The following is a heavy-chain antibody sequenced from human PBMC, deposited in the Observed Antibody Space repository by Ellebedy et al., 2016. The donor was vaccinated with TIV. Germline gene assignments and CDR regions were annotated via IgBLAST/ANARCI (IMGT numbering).Heavy chain of an antibody. V-gene: IGHV4-31*03. Sequence: SETLSLXCTVSGASISSGPYYWNWIRQHPGKGLEWIGYIYSGGSTYYSPSLKSRVTISLDTSKNQFSLELTSVTAADTAVYYCARGIEQWLTYWGQGTLVTVSS. CDR1: GASISSGPYY. CDR3: ARGIEQWLTY. J-gene: IGHJ4*02. CDR2: IYSGGST. D-gene: IGHD6-19*01.